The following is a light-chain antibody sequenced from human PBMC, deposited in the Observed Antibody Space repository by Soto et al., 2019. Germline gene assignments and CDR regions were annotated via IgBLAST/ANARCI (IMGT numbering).Light chain of an antibody. CDR1: NSNIGARYH. V-gene: IGLV1-40*01. CDR2: GNT. Sequence: QPVLTQPPSVSGAPGQRVTISCTGNNSNIGARYHVHWYQQLPGTAPRLLIYGNTNRPSGVPDRFSGSKSGSSASLAITGLQADDEASYYCQSYDSGLSGRVFGGGTKLTVL. CDR3: QSYDSGLSGRV. J-gene: IGLJ3*02.